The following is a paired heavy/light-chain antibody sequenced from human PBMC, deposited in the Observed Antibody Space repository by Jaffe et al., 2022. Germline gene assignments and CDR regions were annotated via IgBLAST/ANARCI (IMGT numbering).Heavy chain of an antibody. D-gene: IGHD5-12*01. Sequence: QMQLQESGPGLVKPSETLSLTCSVSSDSVTNYHWSWIRQPPGKGLEWIGNVHFSGSTNYNPSTNYNPSLATRVTISVDTSNNQFSLKLNSVTAEDTAVYYCVPTKRWLSFNVWGQGTLLTVSS. J-gene: IGHJ3*01. CDR2: VHFSGST. CDR3: VPTKRWLSFNV. CDR1: SDSVTNYH. V-gene: IGHV4-59*02.
Light chain of an antibody. V-gene: IGKV3-15*01. CDR1: QNINSN. Sequence: EIVMTQSPATLSVSPGERATLSCRASQNINSNLAWYQQKPGQPPRLLMFAASTRDTGIPAKFSGSGSGTEFTLTISSLQSEDFAVYYCQQYKLWPLTFGGGTKVEIK. J-gene: IGKJ4*01. CDR3: QQYKLWPLT. CDR2: AAS.